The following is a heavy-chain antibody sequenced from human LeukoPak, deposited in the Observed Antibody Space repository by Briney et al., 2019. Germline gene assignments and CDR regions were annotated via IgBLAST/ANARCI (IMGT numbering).Heavy chain of an antibody. J-gene: IGHJ4*02. CDR2: MNPNSGNT. D-gene: IGHD1-26*01. Sequence: ASVTVSCKASGYTFTIYNINWVRQATGQGLERMGWMNPNSGNTGYAQKFQGRVTMTRNTSISTAYMELSSLRSEDTAVYYCARGSIVGATGGLDFDYWGQGTLVTVSS. CDR3: ARGSIVGATGGLDFDY. CDR1: GYTFTIYN. V-gene: IGHV1-8*01.